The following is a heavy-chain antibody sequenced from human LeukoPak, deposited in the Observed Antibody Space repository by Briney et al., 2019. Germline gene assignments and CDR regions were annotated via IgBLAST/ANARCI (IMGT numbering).Heavy chain of an antibody. Sequence: SVKVSCKTSGGTFSSYAISWVRQAPGQGLEWMGRIIPIFGTANYAQKFQGRVTISTDESTSIAYMELSSLRSEDTAVYYCARESAAAGTFVNWGQGTLVTVSS. D-gene: IGHD6-13*01. V-gene: IGHV1-69*05. CDR3: ARESAAAGTFVN. CDR1: GGTFSSYA. J-gene: IGHJ4*02. CDR2: IIPIFGTA.